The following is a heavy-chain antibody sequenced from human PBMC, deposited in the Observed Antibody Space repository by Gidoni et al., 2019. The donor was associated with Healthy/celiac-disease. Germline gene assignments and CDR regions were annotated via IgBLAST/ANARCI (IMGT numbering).Heavy chain of an antibody. D-gene: IGHD1-26*01. CDR1: GFTVSSNY. Sequence: EVQLVESGGGLIQPGGSLRLSCAASGFTVSSNYMSWVRQATGKGLEWVSVIYSGGSTYYADSVKGRFTISRDNSKNTLYLQMNSLRAEDTAVYYCARAVWGLYGMDVWGQGTTVTVSS. V-gene: IGHV3-53*01. CDR3: ARAVWGLYGMDV. J-gene: IGHJ6*02. CDR2: IYSGGST.